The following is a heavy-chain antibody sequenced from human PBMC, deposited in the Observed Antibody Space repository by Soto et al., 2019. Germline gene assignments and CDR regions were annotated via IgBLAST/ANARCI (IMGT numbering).Heavy chain of an antibody. V-gene: IGHV1-69*02. CDR1: GGTFSSYT. D-gene: IGHD4-17*01. CDR2: IIPILGIA. J-gene: IGHJ4*02. Sequence: QVQLVQSGAEVKKPGSSVKVSCKASGGTFSSYTISWVRQAPGQGLEWMGRIIPILGIANYAQKFQGRVTITAYKSTSTAYMELSSLRTVDTAVYYLARAVQDICGDYDGYWGQGTMVTVSS. CDR3: ARAVQDICGDYDGY.